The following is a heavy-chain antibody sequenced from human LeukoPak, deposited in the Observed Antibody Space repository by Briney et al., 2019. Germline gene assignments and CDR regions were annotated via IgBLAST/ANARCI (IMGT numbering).Heavy chain of an antibody. CDR1: GFTFSSYA. D-gene: IGHD2-15*01. J-gene: IGHJ4*02. Sequence: GGSLRLSCAASGFTFSSYAMSWVRQAPGKGLEWVSAISGSGGSTYYADSVKGRFTISRDNSKNTLYLQMNSLRSEDTAVYYCARDQVDCSGGSCYVDYWGQGTLVTVSS. CDR2: ISGSGGST. CDR3: ARDQVDCSGGSCYVDY. V-gene: IGHV3-23*01.